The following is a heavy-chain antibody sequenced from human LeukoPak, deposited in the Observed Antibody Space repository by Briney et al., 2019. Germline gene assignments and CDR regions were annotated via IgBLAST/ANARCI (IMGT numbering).Heavy chain of an antibody. V-gene: IGHV3-15*01. D-gene: IGHD2-2*01. Sequence: PGGSLRLSCAASGFTFSNAWMSWVRQAPGKGLKSLGRIKSKTDGGTTDYAAPVKGRFTISRDDSKNTLYLQMNSLKTEDTAVYYCTTDRCSSTSCRPTDYWGQGTLVTVSS. CDR2: IKSKTDGGTT. CDR3: TTDRCSSTSCRPTDY. CDR1: GFTFSNAW. J-gene: IGHJ4*02.